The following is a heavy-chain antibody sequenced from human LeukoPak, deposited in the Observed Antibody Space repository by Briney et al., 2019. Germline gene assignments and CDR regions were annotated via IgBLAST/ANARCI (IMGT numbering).Heavy chain of an antibody. D-gene: IGHD3-10*01. J-gene: IGHJ4*02. CDR1: GFTFSNYW. CDR3: ARVSNDYYGSGSYYTHFDY. Sequence: GGSLRLSCAASGFTFSNYWMNWVRQAPGKGLEWVANIKQDGSEKSYVDSVKGRFTISRDNAKNSLYLQMNSLRAEDTAVYYCARVSNDYYGSGSYYTHFDYWGQGTLVTVSS. V-gene: IGHV3-7*01. CDR2: IKQDGSEK.